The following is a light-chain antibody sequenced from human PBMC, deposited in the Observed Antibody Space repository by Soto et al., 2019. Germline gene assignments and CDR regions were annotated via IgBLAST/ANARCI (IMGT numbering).Light chain of an antibody. Sequence: IVMTQSPATLSASPGEGVTLSCRAAQDVTTNFAWYQQKRGQAPRLLVYDISIRATGVPARFSGSGSETDFTLSISGLQSEDFAVYFCQQYNNWPFSFGQGTRLEIK. J-gene: IGKJ5*01. CDR1: QDVTTN. CDR2: DIS. V-gene: IGKV3-15*01. CDR3: QQYNNWPFS.